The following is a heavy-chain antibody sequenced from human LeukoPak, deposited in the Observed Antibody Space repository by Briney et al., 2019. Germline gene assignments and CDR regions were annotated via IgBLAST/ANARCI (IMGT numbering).Heavy chain of an antibody. CDR1: GGSISSYY. D-gene: IGHD2-15*01. CDR3: ARRVVVAAKDYYYYSMDV. Sequence: SETLSLTCTVSGGSISSYYWSWIRQPPGKGLEWIGYIYYSGSTNYNPSLKSRVTIPVDTSKNQFSLKLSSVTAADTAVYYCARRVVVAAKDYYYYSMDVWGKGTTVTVSS. J-gene: IGHJ6*03. V-gene: IGHV4-59*08. CDR2: IYYSGST.